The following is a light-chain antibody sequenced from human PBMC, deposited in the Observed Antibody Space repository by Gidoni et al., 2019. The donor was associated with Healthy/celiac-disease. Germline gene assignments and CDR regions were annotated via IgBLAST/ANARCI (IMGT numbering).Light chain of an antibody. CDR2: DAS. CDR1: QGISSA. J-gene: IGKJ2*01. Sequence: AIQLTQSPSSLSASVGDRVTITCGASQGISSALAWYQQKPGKAPKLLIYDASSLESGVPSRFSGSGSGTDFTLTISRLQPEDFATYYCQQFNSYPRTFGQGTKLEIK. V-gene: IGKV1-13*02. CDR3: QQFNSYPRT.